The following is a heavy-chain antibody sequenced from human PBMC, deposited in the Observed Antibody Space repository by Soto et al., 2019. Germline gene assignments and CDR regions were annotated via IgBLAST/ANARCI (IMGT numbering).Heavy chain of an antibody. CDR1: ADSFSKYY. D-gene: IGHD3-16*01. CDR3: ASVTFGGIVLAH. V-gene: IGHV4-59*01. Sequence: SETLSLTCTVSADSFSKYYWTWIRQPPGKGLEWIGYIYYNGNTKYNPSLEGRLTISIDTSKKEFSLKLTSVTAADAAVYYCASVTFGGIVLAHWGQGNMVT. J-gene: IGHJ4*02. CDR2: IYYNGNT.